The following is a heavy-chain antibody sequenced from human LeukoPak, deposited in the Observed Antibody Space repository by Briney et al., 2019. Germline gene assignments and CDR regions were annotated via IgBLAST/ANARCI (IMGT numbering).Heavy chain of an antibody. CDR3: ARSLGANTWVGNWFDP. D-gene: IGHD3-10*01. J-gene: IGHJ5*02. CDR2: IYYSGTT. CDR1: GGSISSPNHD. Sequence: TSETLSLTCSVSGGSISSPNHDWAWIRQPPGQGLEWIGSIYYSGTTYYNLSLKSRVTLSVDTSQNQFSLKLSSVTAADTAIYFCARSLGANTWVGNWFDPWGQGILVTVSS. V-gene: IGHV4-39*01.